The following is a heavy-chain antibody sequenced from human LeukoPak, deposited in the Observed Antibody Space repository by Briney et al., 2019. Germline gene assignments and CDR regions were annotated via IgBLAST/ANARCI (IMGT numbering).Heavy chain of an antibody. CDR1: GFTLSTSW. Sequence: GGSLRLSCAPSGFTLSTSWMSWVRRAPGKGLEWAANINEDGSGTYYVDSVKGRLTISRDNVKNSLYLQINSLRAEDTAVYYCARCRNYYDNNYLWTYFFDFWGQGTLVAVSS. CDR2: INEDGSGT. V-gene: IGHV3-7*01. CDR3: ARCRNYYDNNYLWTYFFDF. J-gene: IGHJ4*02. D-gene: IGHD3-22*01.